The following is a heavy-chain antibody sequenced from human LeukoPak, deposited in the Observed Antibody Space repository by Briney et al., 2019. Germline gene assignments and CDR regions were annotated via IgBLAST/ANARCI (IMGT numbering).Heavy chain of an antibody. J-gene: IGHJ3*02. CDR3: ARAGLWDYSDSSGYHNGAFDI. CDR2: IYYSGST. CDR1: GGSISSYY. V-gene: IGHV4-59*01. Sequence: SETLSLTCTVSGGSISSYYWSWIRQPPGKGLEWIGYIYYSGSTNYNPSLKSRVTISVDTSKNQFSLKLSSVTAADTAVYYCARAGLWDYSDSSGYHNGAFDIWGQGTMVTVSS. D-gene: IGHD3-22*01.